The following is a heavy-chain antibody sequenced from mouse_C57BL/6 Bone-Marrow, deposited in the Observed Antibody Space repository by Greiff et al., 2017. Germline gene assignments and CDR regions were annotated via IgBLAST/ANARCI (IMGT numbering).Heavy chain of an antibody. CDR3: ARARGDYDGNYYAMDY. V-gene: IGHV3-3*01. CDR2: TFYSGIT. D-gene: IGHD2-4*01. CDR1: GFSINSDCY. J-gene: IGHJ4*01. Sequence: EVQRVESGPSLVRPSQTLSLTCTVTGFSINSDCYWIWIRPFPGNKLEYIGYTFYSGITYYNPSLESRTYITRDTSKNQFSLKLSSVTTEDTATYYCARARGDYDGNYYAMDYWGQGTSVTVSS.